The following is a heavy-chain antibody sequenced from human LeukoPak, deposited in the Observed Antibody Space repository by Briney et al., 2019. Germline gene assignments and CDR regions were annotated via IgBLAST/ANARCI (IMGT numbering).Heavy chain of an antibody. Sequence: PGGSLRLSCAASGFTFSNAWMNWVRQAPGKGLEWVSAISGSGGSTYYADSVKGRFTISRDNSKNTLYLQMNSLRAEDTAVYYCAGAGTYYYDSSGYQGYHYYGMDVWGQGTTVTVSS. CDR1: GFTFSNAW. CDR3: AGAGTYYYDSSGYQGYHYYGMDV. D-gene: IGHD3-22*01. CDR2: ISGSGGST. V-gene: IGHV3-23*01. J-gene: IGHJ6*02.